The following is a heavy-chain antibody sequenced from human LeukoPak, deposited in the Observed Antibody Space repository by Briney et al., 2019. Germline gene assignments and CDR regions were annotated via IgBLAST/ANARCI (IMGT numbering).Heavy chain of an antibody. D-gene: IGHD1-1*01. CDR3: ARPVPSRLGWFDP. CDR1: GGSISSYY. Sequence: SETLSLTCTVSGGSISSYYWSWIRQPPGKGLEWIGYIYYSGSTYYNPSLKSRVTISVDTSKNQFSLKLTSVTAADTAVYYCARPVPSRLGWFDPWGQGTLVTVSS. J-gene: IGHJ5*02. V-gene: IGHV4-59*08. CDR2: IYYSGST.